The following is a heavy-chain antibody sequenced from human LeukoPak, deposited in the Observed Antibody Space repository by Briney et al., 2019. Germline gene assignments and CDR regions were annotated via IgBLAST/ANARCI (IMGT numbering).Heavy chain of an antibody. J-gene: IGHJ4*02. Sequence: PGGSLRLSCAASGFTVSNNYMSWVRQAPGKGLEWVSVFYSGGGTYYADSVKGRFTISRDNFKNTLYLQMNSLRAEDTAVYYCARDFAVATEYYFDYWGQGTLVTVSS. CDR2: FYSGGGT. D-gene: IGHD3-3*01. CDR1: GFTVSNNY. CDR3: ARDFAVATEYYFDY. V-gene: IGHV3-53*05.